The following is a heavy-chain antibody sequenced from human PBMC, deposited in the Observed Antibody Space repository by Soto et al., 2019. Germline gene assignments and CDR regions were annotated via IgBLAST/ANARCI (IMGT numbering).Heavy chain of an antibody. Sequence: QVQLQQWGAGLLKPSETLSLTCAVYGGSYSGYYWSWIRQPPGKGLEWIGEINHSGSTNYNPSLKSRVTISVDTSKNQFSLKLSSVTAADTAVYYCARGGRITIFGAQGSDAFDIWGQGTMVTVSS. J-gene: IGHJ3*02. CDR1: GGSYSGYY. V-gene: IGHV4-34*01. D-gene: IGHD3-3*01. CDR3: ARGGRITIFGAQGSDAFDI. CDR2: INHSGST.